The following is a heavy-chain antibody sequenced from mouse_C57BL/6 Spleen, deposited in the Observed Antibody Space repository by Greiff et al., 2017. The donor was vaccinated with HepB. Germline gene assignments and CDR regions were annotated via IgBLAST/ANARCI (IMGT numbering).Heavy chain of an antibody. CDR2: IDPSDSYT. Sequence: VQLQQSGAELVMPGASVKLSCKASGYTFTSYWMHWVKQRPGQGLEWIGEIDPSDSYTNYNQKFKGKSTLTVDKSSSTAYMQLSSLTSEDSAVYYCARDYYYFDYWGQGTTLTVSS. V-gene: IGHV1-69*01. J-gene: IGHJ2*01. CDR3: ARDYYYFDY. D-gene: IGHD1-1*01. CDR1: GYTFTSYW.